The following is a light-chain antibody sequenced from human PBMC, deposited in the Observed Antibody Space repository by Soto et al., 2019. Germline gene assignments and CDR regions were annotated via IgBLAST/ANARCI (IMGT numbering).Light chain of an antibody. Sequence: EIVMTQSPATLSVSPGERATLSCRASQSVSSNLAGYQQKPGQAPRLLIYGASTRATGIPARVSGSGSGTEFTLTISSLQSEDFAVYECQQYNNSSFTFGSGTKVDIK. CDR3: QQYNNSSFT. J-gene: IGKJ3*01. CDR1: QSVSSN. CDR2: GAS. V-gene: IGKV3-15*01.